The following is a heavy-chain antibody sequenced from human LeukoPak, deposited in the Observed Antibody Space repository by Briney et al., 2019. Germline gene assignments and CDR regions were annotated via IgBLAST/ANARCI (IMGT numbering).Heavy chain of an antibody. CDR1: GFTFSSYA. CDR3: AKPLYFGESLNWFDP. V-gene: IGHV3-30*18. CDR2: ISYDGSNK. J-gene: IGHJ5*02. Sequence: GGSLRLSCAASGFTFSSYAMHWVRQAPGKGLEWVAVISYDGSNKHYADSVNGRFTISRDNSKNTLYLQMNSLRVEDSAVYYCAKPLYFGESLNWFDPWGQGTLVTVSS. D-gene: IGHD3-10*01.